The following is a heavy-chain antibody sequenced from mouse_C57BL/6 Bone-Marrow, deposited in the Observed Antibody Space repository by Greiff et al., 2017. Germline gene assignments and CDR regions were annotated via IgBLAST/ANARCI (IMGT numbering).Heavy chain of an antibody. J-gene: IGHJ1*03. CDR2: IDPENGDT. D-gene: IGHD1-1*01. Sequence: EVQLQQSGAELVRPGASVKLSCTASGFNIKDDYMHWVKQRPEQGLEWIGWIDPENGDTEYASKFQGKATITADTSSNTAYLPLRSLTSEDTAVYYCTTVHYYGSSHWYFDVWGTGTTVTVSS. CDR3: TTVHYYGSSHWYFDV. CDR1: GFNIKDDY. V-gene: IGHV14-4*01.